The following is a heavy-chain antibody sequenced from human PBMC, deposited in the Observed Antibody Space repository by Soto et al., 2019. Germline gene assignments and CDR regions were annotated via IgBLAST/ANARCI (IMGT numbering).Heavy chain of an antibody. D-gene: IGHD5-12*01. CDR2: ISGSGGNT. V-gene: IGHV3-23*01. CDR3: AKWGLRSQGYYFDY. CDR1: GFIFSSYA. Sequence: EVQLLESGGGLVQPGGSLRLSCAASGFIFSSYALSWVRQAPGKGLEWVSAISGSGGNTYYADSVKGRFTISRDNSKSTLYLKMNSLRAEDTAVYYCAKWGLRSQGYYFDYWGQGTLVTVSS. J-gene: IGHJ4*02.